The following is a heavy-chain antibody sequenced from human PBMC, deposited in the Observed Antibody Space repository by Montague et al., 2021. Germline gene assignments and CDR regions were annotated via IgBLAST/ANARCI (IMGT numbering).Heavy chain of an antibody. CDR2: VYDSGRT. CDR1: GVSINNNNFF. V-gene: IGHV4-39*01. D-gene: IGHD3-22*01. CDR3: SRGSFFFYSRGDYNFDSFDL. J-gene: IGHJ3*01. Sequence: SETLSLTCTVSGVSINNNNFFWAWIRQTPGKGLEWIGSVYDSGRTHYKPSLKSRVTIFVDTSKNQFSLDLTSVTAADTSVFYCSRGSFFFYSRGDYNFDSFDLWGQGTMVTVSS.